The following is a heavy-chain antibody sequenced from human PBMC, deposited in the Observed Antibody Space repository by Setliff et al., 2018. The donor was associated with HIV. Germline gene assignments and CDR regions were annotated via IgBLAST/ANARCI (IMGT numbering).Heavy chain of an antibody. V-gene: IGHV3-48*01. CDR2: ITSTGINI. CDR3: LGESSAAFDI. D-gene: IGHD3-10*01. J-gene: IGHJ3*02. Sequence: EGSLRLSCAASGFTFSNYNMNWVRQAPGKGLEWISFITSTGINIYYTDSVKGRFTVSRDNARNSLYLQMDSLRVEDTAVYYCLGESSAAFDIWGQGTMVTVSS. CDR1: GFTFSNYN.